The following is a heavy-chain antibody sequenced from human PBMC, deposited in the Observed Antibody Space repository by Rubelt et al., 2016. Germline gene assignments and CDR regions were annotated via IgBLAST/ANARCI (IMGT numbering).Heavy chain of an antibody. Sequence: QVQLQESGPGLVKPSETLSLTCTVSGYSISSGYYWGWIRQPPGKGLEWIGSIYHTGTTYYNPSLKSRITISVDTSKNQFSLKLNSVAAADTAVYDRARRRLYVDYRVEYRGQGTLVTVSS. CDR2: IYHTGTT. CDR3: ARRRLYVDYRVEY. V-gene: IGHV4-38-2*02. D-gene: IGHD3-9*01. CDR1: GYSISSGYY. J-gene: IGHJ4*02.